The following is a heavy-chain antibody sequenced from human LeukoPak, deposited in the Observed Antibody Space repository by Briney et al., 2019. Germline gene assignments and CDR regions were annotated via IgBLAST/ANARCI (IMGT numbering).Heavy chain of an antibody. V-gene: IGHV1-8*01. CDR3: ARGGYEYVLEWYFSGRWFDP. CDR1: GYTFTSYD. Sequence: GASVKVSRKASGYTFTSYDINWVRQATGQGLEWMGWMNPNSGNTGYAQKFQGRVTITRNTSISTAYMELSSLRSEDTAVYYCARGGYEYVLEWYFSGRWFDPWGQGTLVTVSS. J-gene: IGHJ5*02. D-gene: IGHD3-3*01. CDR2: MNPNSGNT.